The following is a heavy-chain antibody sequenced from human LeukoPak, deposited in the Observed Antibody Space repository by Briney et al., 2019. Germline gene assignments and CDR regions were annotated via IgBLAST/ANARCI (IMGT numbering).Heavy chain of an antibody. J-gene: IGHJ5*02. CDR3: ARNLGSNWFDP. V-gene: IGHV4-4*07. CDR2: IHSSGST. D-gene: IGHD1-26*01. Sequence: SETLSLTCTVSGVSISSYYWSWIRQPAGKGLEWIGRIHSSGSTNYNPSLKSRVTMSLDASKNQFSLRLTSVTAADSAVYFCARNLGSNWFDPWGQGTLVTVSS. CDR1: GVSISSYY.